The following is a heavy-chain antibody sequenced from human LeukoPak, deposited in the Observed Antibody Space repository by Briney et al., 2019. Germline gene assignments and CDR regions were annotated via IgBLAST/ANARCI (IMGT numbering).Heavy chain of an antibody. V-gene: IGHV1-18*01. J-gene: IGHJ4*02. CDR1: GYTFTTYG. CDR2: ISAYNGNK. Sequence: ASVKVSFKASGYTFTTYGISWVRQAPGQGLEWMGWISAYNGNKKDAQKFQGRVTMTTDTSTSTAYMELRSLRSDDTAVYYCARGTYFDYWGQGTLVTVSS. CDR3: ARGTYFDY.